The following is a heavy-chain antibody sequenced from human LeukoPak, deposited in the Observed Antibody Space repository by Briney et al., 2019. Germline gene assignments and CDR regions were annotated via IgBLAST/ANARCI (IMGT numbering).Heavy chain of an antibody. CDR1: GSTFSSYW. CDR2: INSDGSST. J-gene: IGHJ4*02. V-gene: IGHV3-74*01. Sequence: GGSLRLSCAASGSTFSSYWMHWVRQAPGKGLVWVSCINSDGSSTSYADSVKGRFTISRDNAKNTLYLQMNSLRVGDTAVYYCARALGSGWVYFLGGQGTLVTVSS. D-gene: IGHD3-10*01. CDR3: ARALGSGWVYFL.